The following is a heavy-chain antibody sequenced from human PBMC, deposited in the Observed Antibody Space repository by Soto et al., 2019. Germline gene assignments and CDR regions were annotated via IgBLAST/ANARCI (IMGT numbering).Heavy chain of an antibody. CDR3: SRGDILEWDDAFDI. CDR1: GYLFTGYY. Sequence: QVQLVQSGAEVKKPGASVKVSCKASGYLFTGYYMHWVRQAPGQGLEWMGWINPNNGGTNYAQKFQGRVTMTSDTSITTSYMELRSLRSDDTAVYYCSRGDILEWDDAFDIWGQGTMVTISS. J-gene: IGHJ3*02. CDR2: INPNNGGT. D-gene: IGHD2-15*01. V-gene: IGHV1-2*02.